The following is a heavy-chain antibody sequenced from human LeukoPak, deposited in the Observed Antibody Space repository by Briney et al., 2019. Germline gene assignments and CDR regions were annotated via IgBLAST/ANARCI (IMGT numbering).Heavy chain of an antibody. CDR3: ARENHGSFDY. Sequence: RSGGSLRLSCAASGFSFSTYYVNWVRQAPGEGLEWVSCISSSSTYIYYADSVRGRFAISRDNAKNSLYLQMNSLRAEDTAVYYCARENHGSFDYWGQGSLVTVSS. V-gene: IGHV3-21*01. CDR1: GFSFSTYY. CDR2: ISSSSTYI. D-gene: IGHD1-14*01. J-gene: IGHJ4*02.